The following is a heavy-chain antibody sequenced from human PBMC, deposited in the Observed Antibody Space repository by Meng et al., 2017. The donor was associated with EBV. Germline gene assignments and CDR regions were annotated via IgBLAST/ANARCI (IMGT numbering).Heavy chain of an antibody. D-gene: IGHD6-19*01. CDR1: GYTFTGYY. CDR3: ARVGIAVAGTGDY. J-gene: IGHJ4*02. CDR2: INPNSGGT. V-gene: IGHV1-2*06. Sequence: GHLVNSWGXVKKPGASVXVSCKAFGYTFTGYYMHWVRQAPGQGLEWMGRINPNSGGTNYAQKFQGRVTMTRDTSISTAYMELSRLRSDDTAVYYCARVGIAVAGTGDYWGQGTLVTVSS.